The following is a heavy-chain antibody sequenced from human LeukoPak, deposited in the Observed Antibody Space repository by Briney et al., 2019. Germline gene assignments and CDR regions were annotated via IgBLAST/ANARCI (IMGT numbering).Heavy chain of an antibody. J-gene: IGHJ6*03. CDR3: AGMKATGTSRGYIDV. D-gene: IGHD1-1*01. Sequence: ASESLTLICSVSGGSINTASYYWGWIRQPPGKGLELIGNFYYTGTTFYNSSLQSRVIISVDTSKNQFSLKLTSVTATDTSVYYCAGMKATGTSRGYIDVWGKGTTVTVSS. V-gene: IGHV4-39*01. CDR2: FYYTGTT. CDR1: GGSINTASYY.